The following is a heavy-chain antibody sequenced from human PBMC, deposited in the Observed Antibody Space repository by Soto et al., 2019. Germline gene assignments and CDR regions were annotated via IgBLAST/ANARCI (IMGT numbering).Heavy chain of an antibody. CDR1: GYTFTSYY. Sequence: ASVKVSCKASGYTFTSYYMHWVRQAPGQGLEWMGIINPSGGSSSYAQKFQGRVTMTRDTSTNTVSMELNSLRSEDTAVYYCGRGSLITMIVTYWGQGTLVTVSS. D-gene: IGHD3-22*01. CDR3: GRGSLITMIVTY. J-gene: IGHJ4*02. CDR2: INPSGGSS. V-gene: IGHV1-46*01.